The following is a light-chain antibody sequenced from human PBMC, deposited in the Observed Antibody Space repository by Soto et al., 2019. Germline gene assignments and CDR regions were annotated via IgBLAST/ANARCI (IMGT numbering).Light chain of an antibody. CDR2: DAS. J-gene: IGKJ2*01. CDR3: HQRSNWPTYT. V-gene: IGKV3-11*01. CDR1: QSVSSY. Sequence: EIVLTQSPATLSLSPGERATLSCRASQSVSSYLAWYQQKPGQAPRLLIYDASNRATGIPARFSGSGSGTDFTLTSSSLEPEAFAVYYCHQRSNWPTYTFGQGTKLEIK.